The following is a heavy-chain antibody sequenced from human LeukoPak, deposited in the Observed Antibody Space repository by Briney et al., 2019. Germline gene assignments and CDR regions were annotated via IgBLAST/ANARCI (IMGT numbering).Heavy chain of an antibody. CDR3: ARVAGSTGWYNEAVDI. CDR2: IYYNGNT. J-gene: IGHJ3*02. V-gene: IGHV4-59*01. D-gene: IGHD6-19*01. Sequence: SETLSLTCTVSGGSISSYYWSWIRQPPGKGLEWIGYIYYNGNTNYNPSLKSRVTISVDTSKKQFSLKLRSVTGADTAVYFCARVAGSTGWYNEAVDIWGQGTMVTVSS. CDR1: GGSISSYY.